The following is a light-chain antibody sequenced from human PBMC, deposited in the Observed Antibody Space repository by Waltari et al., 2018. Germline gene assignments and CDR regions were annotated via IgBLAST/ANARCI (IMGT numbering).Light chain of an antibody. CDR3: QNSNSVPPT. CDR1: QSVSSN. J-gene: IGKJ4*01. CDR2: GAS. Sequence: EIVMTQSPATLSVSPGERVTLSCRASQSVSSNLAWYQQKRGQAPRLLIYGASTRVTGIPARFSGSGSGTEFTLTISSLQPEDVATYYCQNSNSVPPTFGGGTKVEI. V-gene: IGKV3-15*01.